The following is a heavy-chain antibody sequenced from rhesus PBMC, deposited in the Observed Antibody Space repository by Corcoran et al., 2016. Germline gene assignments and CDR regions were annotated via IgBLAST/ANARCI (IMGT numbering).Heavy chain of an antibody. CDR2: IGGNNGLT. Sequence: QVQLQESGPGLGKPSETLSLTCAVSGGSITSSNWWIWIRPPPGKGLEWIGAIGGNNGLTYYNPSLKSRVTVSKDTSKNQFSLRLTSVTAADTAVYYCARHPHPTSSTGAWGNRFDVWGAGVLVTVSS. J-gene: IGHJ5-1*01. D-gene: IGHD7-45*01. V-gene: IGHV4-65*02. CDR1: GGSITSSNW. CDR3: ARHPHPTSSTGAWGNRFDV.